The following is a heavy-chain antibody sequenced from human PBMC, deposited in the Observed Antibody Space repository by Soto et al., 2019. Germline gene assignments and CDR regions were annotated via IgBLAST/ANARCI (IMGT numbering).Heavy chain of an antibody. D-gene: IGHD3-10*01. CDR2: LQYNGYS. CDR3: ARHGFGSLHGLVDV. CDR1: GGSITNYY. Sequence: QVQLQESGPGLVKPSETLSLTCTVSGGSITNYYCSWFRQPPGKGLEWIGYLQYNGYSAYNLSLKRRVPMSMDTSKTQFSLMLESVTATDTAVYYCARHGFGSLHGLVDVWGQGTTVIVSS. J-gene: IGHJ6*02. V-gene: IGHV4-59*08.